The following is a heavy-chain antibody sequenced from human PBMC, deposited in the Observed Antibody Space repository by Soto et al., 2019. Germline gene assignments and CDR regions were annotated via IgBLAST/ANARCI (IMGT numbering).Heavy chain of an antibody. CDR3: ARYRYSSGWQGDY. CDR1: GYSFTSYW. Sequence: PGGSLKISCKGSGYSFTSYWISWVRQMPGKGLEWMGRIDPSDSYTNYSPSFQGHVTISADKSISTAYLQWSSLKASDTAMYYCARYRYSSGWQGDYWGQGTLVTVSA. CDR2: IDPSDSYT. J-gene: IGHJ4*02. D-gene: IGHD6-19*01. V-gene: IGHV5-10-1*01.